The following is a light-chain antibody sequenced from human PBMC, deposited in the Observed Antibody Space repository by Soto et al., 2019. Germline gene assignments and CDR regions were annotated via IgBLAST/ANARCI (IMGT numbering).Light chain of an antibody. Sequence: DIQMTQSPSSLFASVGDRVTVTCRASQSINIYLNWYQQKPGKAPTLLIYGASSLQSGVPSRFSGGGSRTDFTLTISALQAEDFATYYCQQSYRSPYTFGQGTKLEI. V-gene: IGKV1-39*01. CDR3: QQSYRSPYT. CDR1: QSINIY. J-gene: IGKJ2*01. CDR2: GAS.